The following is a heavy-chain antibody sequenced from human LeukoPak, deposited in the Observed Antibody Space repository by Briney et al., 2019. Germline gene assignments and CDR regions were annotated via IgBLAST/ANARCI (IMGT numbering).Heavy chain of an antibody. V-gene: IGHV4-30-4*01. CDR2: INKKGGT. CDR3: ARKHKSYGDSPYYFDP. J-gene: IGHJ4*02. CDR1: SDSISSGDYY. D-gene: IGHD4-17*01. Sequence: PSQTLSLTCTVSSDSISSGDYYWSWIRQPAGTGLEFIGYINKKGGTFYNPPLKSRVSISIDTSKNQFSLKLTSVTAADAAVYFCARKHKSYGDSPYYFDPGGQGTLVTVSS.